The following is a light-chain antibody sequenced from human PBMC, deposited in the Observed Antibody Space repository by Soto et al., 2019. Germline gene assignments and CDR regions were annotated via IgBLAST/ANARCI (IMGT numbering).Light chain of an antibody. J-gene: IGKJ1*01. V-gene: IGKV1-5*03. CDR2: KAS. CDR1: QSISNW. CDR3: QHYDGYSRT. Sequence: DLQMTQSPSTLSASVGDRVTITCRASQSISNWLAWYQQKPGKAPKLLIYKASGLEGGVPSRFSGSGSGTEFTLTISCLQPDDFATYYCQHYDGYSRTFGQGTKVEIK.